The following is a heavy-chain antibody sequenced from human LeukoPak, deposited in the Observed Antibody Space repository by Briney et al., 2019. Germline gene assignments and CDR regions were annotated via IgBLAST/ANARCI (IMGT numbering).Heavy chain of an antibody. CDR1: GGSFSGYY. D-gene: IGHD2-8*01. J-gene: IGHJ3*02. Sequence: SETLSLTCAVYGGSFSGYYWSWIRQPPGKGLEWIGEINHSGSTNYNPSLKSRVTISVDTSKNQFSLKLSSVTAADTAVYYCATYAHDAFDIWGQGTMVTVSS. CDR3: ATYAHDAFDI. V-gene: IGHV4-34*01. CDR2: INHSGST.